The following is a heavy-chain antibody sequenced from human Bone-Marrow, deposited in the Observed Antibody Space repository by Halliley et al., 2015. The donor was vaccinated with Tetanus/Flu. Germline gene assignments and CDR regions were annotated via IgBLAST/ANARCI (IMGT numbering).Heavy chain of an antibody. CDR1: GFTFSNYV. Sequence: SLRLSCTASGFTFSNYVMGWVRQAPGKGLEWVSAIVPAADVTYYADSVRGRFTSSRDNSKNTLYLQMNSLTAEDTAVYYCAKYMAVTAPFYGMDGWGQGTTVTVSS. D-gene: IGHD2-21*02. V-gene: IGHV3-23*01. CDR3: AKYMAVTAPFYGMDG. CDR2: IVPAADVT. J-gene: IGHJ6*02.